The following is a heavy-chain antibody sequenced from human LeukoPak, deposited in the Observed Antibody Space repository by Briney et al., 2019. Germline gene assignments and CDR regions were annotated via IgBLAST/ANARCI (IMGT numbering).Heavy chain of an antibody. CDR2: ISGSGGST. J-gene: IGHJ6*04. D-gene: IGHD5/OR15-5a*01. CDR1: GFTFSSYA. CDR3: AKRVVHDYYYYGMDV. V-gene: IGHV3-23*01. Sequence: GGSLRLSCAASGFTFSSYAMSWVRQAPGKGLEWVSAISGSGGSTYYADSVKGRFTISRDNSKNTLYLQMNNLRAEDTAVYYCAKRVVHDYYYYGMDVWGKGTTVTVSS.